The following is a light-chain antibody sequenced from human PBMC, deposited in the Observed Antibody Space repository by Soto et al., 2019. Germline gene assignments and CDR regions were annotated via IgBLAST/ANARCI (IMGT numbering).Light chain of an antibody. V-gene: IGKV3-20*01. CDR2: DAV. CDR1: RPVVRQY. J-gene: IGKJ3*01. Sequence: TVLTQSPASLSLSPGERVSLSSRASRPVVRQYIAWYHQKTGQAPRLLLHDAVTRATGIPDRFSSSGSGSGTDFTLIISRLEPEDCGFDYCQQNGRSPTFGPGTKVDIK. CDR3: QQNGRSPT.